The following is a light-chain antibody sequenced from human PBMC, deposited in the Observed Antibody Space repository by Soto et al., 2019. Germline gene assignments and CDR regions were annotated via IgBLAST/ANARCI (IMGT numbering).Light chain of an antibody. CDR1: SSDVGAYNY. CDR3: ISYTVSRSYV. CDR2: EVS. Sequence: QSALTQPASVSGSPGQSITISCTGTSSDVGAYNYVSWFQQHPGKAPTLIISEVSNRPSGVSNRFSGSKSGNAASLTISGLQAEDEADYFCISYTVSRSYVFGTGTKVTVL. V-gene: IGLV2-14*01. J-gene: IGLJ1*01.